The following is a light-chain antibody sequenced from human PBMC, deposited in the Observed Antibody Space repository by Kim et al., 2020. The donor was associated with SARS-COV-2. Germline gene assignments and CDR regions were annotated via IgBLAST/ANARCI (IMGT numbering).Light chain of an antibody. Sequence: DIQLTQSPSFLSASVGDRVTITCRASQGINSYLAWYQQKPGKAPKLLIYTASTLQSGVPSRFSGSGSGTEFSLTISSLQPEDFATYYRQRLNSYPHGFGQGTKLEI. J-gene: IGKJ2*03. V-gene: IGKV1-9*01. CDR2: TAS. CDR3: QRLNSYPHG. CDR1: QGINSY.